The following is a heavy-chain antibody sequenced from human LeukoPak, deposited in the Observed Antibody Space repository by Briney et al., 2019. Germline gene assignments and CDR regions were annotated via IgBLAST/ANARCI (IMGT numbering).Heavy chain of an antibody. CDR1: GFTFSSYA. D-gene: IGHD3-22*01. CDR3: ASPERGYYSKNYYYGMDV. J-gene: IGHJ6*02. CDR2: ISYDGSNK. V-gene: IGHV3-30-3*01. Sequence: GRSLRLSCAASGFTFSSYAMHWVRQAPGKGLEWVAVISYDGSNKYYADSVKGRFTISRDNSKNTLYLQMNSLRAEDTAVYYCASPERGYYSKNYYYGMDVWGQGTTVTVSS.